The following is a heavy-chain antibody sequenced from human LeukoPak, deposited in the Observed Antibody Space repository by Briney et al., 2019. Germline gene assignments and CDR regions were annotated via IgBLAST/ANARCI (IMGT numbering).Heavy chain of an antibody. D-gene: IGHD3-10*01. CDR3: TKTYYYGSGSLDY. Sequence: GGSLRLSCAASGFTFSNAWMSWVRQAPGKGLEWVGRIKSKTDGGTTDYAAPVKGRFTISRDDSKNTLYLQMNSLKTEDTAIYYCTKTYYYGSGSLDYWGREPWSPSPQ. J-gene: IGHJ4*02. CDR1: GFTFSNAW. V-gene: IGHV3-15*01. CDR2: IKSKTDGGTT.